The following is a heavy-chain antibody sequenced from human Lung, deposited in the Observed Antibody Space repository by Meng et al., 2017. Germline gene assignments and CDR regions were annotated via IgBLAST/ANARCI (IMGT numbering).Heavy chain of an antibody. CDR3: ARDKGNPGLSVDGTMADY. J-gene: IGHJ4*02. CDR2: INAGNGNT. Sequence: QVQLVQSGAEVTMPGASVRVSCKASGYSFTSYANHWVRQDPGQRPEWMGWINAGNGNTKFSTMFPRPFTMTTDTSASTAYMELSSLRSEDTAVYYCARDKGNPGLSVDGTMADYWGQGTLVTVSS. CDR1: GYSFTSYA. D-gene: IGHD6-19*01. V-gene: IGHV1-3*01.